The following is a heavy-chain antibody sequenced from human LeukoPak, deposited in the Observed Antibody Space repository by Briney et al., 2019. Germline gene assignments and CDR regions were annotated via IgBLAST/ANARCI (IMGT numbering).Heavy chain of an antibody. D-gene: IGHD3-22*01. V-gene: IGHV1-69*04. CDR3: ARGQRAAVYYDSSGYYPY. CDR2: IIPILGIA. Sequence: VASVKASCKASGGTFSSYAISWVRQAPGQGLEWMGRIIPILGIANYAQKFQGRVTTTADKSTSTAYMELSSLRSEDTAVYYCARGQRAAVYYDSSGYYPYWGQGTLVTVSS. J-gene: IGHJ4*02. CDR1: GGTFSSYA.